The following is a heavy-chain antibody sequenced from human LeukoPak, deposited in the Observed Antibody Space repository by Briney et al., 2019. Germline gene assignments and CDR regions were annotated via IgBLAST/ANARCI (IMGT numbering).Heavy chain of an antibody. Sequence: GRSLRLSCAASGFTFSSYGMHWVRQAPGKGLEWVAVIWYGGSNKYYADSVKGRFTISRDNSKNTLYLQMNSLRAEDTAVYYCAKEVRSSYYYYMDVWGKGTTVTVSS. V-gene: IGHV3-30*18. CDR3: AKEVRSSYYYYMDV. CDR2: IWYGGSNK. J-gene: IGHJ6*03. D-gene: IGHD3-10*01. CDR1: GFTFSSYG.